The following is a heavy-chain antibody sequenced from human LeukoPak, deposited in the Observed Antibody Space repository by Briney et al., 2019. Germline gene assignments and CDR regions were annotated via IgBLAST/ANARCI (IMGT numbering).Heavy chain of an antibody. D-gene: IGHD3-10*01. Sequence: GGSLRLSCAAPGFTFSSYAMSWVRQAPGKGLEWVGRTRNKANSYTTEYAASVKGRFTISRDDSKNSLYLQMNSLKTEDTAVYYCAREGKRITMVRGVITPRGYYYMDVWGKGTTVTVSS. V-gene: IGHV3-72*01. CDR2: TRNKANSYTT. J-gene: IGHJ6*03. CDR3: AREGKRITMVRGVITPRGYYYMDV. CDR1: GFTFSSYA.